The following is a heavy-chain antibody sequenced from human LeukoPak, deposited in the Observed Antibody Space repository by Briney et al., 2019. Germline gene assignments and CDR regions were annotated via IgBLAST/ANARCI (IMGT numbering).Heavy chain of an antibody. V-gene: IGHV1-18*01. CDR1: GYTFTGYY. Sequence: ASVKVSCKASGYTFTGYYMHWVRQAPGQGLEWMGWISAYNGNTNYAQKLQGRVTMTTDTSTSTAYMELRSLRSDDTAVYYCAREPHDILTGYFPSFDYWGQGTLVTVSS. J-gene: IGHJ4*02. CDR2: ISAYNGNT. CDR3: AREPHDILTGYFPSFDY. D-gene: IGHD3-9*01.